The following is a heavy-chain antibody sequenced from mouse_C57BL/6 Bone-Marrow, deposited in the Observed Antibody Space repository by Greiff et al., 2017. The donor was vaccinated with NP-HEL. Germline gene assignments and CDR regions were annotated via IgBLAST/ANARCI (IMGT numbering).Heavy chain of an antibody. V-gene: IGHV1-63*01. Sequence: VQLQQSGAELVRPGTSVKMSCKASGYTFTNYWIGWAKQRPGHGLEWIGDIYPGGGYTNYNEKFKGKATLTADKSSSTAYMQFSSLTSEDSAIYYCARGITTVGAGDYFDYWGQGTTLTVSS. CDR3: ARGITTVGAGDYFDY. CDR2: IYPGGGYT. CDR1: GYTFTNYW. J-gene: IGHJ2*01. D-gene: IGHD1-1*01.